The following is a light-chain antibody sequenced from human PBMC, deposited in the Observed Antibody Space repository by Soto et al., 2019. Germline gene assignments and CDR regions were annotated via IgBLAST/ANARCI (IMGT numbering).Light chain of an antibody. CDR1: SSDVAGYNY. CDR2: DVI. Sequence: QSALTQPRSVFGSPGQSVTISCTGTSSDVAGYNYVSWYQQHPGKAPKLMIYDVIKRPSGVPDRFSGSKSGNTASLTISGLQGEDEADYYCCSYAVSYTLVFGGGTKVTVL. V-gene: IGLV2-11*01. J-gene: IGLJ2*01. CDR3: CSYAVSYTLV.